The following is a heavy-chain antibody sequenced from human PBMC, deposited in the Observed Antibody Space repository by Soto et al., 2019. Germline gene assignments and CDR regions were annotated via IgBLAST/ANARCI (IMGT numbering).Heavy chain of an antibody. J-gene: IGHJ6*02. Sequence: GGSLRLSCAASGFTFSSYSMNWVRQAPGKGLEWVSSISSSSSYIYYADSVKGRFTISRDNAKNSLYLQMNSLRAEDTAVYYYARDPGDTAMLIHGMDVWGQGTTVTVSS. CDR2: ISSSSSYI. CDR3: ARDPGDTAMLIHGMDV. D-gene: IGHD5-18*01. CDR1: GFTFSSYS. V-gene: IGHV3-21*01.